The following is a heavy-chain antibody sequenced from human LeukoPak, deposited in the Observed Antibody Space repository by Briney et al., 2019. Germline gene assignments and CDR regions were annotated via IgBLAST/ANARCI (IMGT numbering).Heavy chain of an antibody. Sequence: GESLKISCKGSGYSFTSYWFGWVRQMPGKGLEWMGIIYPGDSDTRYSPSFQGQVTISADKSISTAYLQWSSLKASDTAMYYCARRYCSSTSCYTGFDPWGQGTLVIVSS. V-gene: IGHV5-51*01. CDR1: GYSFTSYW. J-gene: IGHJ5*02. D-gene: IGHD2-2*02. CDR3: ARRYCSSTSCYTGFDP. CDR2: IYPGDSDT.